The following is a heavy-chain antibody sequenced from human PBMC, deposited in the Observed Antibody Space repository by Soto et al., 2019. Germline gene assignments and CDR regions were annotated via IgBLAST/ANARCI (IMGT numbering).Heavy chain of an antibody. CDR1: GASISSSY. J-gene: IGHJ4*02. V-gene: IGHV4-59*08. D-gene: IGHD5-18*01. CDR2: IYNSGST. CDR3: ARRYSYGHFDC. Sequence: QVQLQESGPGLVKPSETLSLTCTVSGASISSSYWSWIRQPPGKGLEWIGYIYNSGSTTYNPSLKSRVTISVDTSKNQFSLRLSSVTAADTAVYYGARRYSYGHFDCWGQGTLVTVSS.